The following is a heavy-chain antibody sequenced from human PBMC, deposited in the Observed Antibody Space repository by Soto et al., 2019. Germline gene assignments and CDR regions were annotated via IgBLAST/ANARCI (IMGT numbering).Heavy chain of an antibody. J-gene: IGHJ4*02. CDR3: ARGYCSSTSCQYYFDF. CDR1: GYTFTGYA. D-gene: IGHD2-2*01. V-gene: IGHV1-3*01. CDR2: INGGNGDT. Sequence: ARVKVSCKASGYTFTGYAIHWVRQAPGQRHEWMGWINGGNGDTKYSQKFQGRVTITRDTSASTAYMELTSLGSEDTAVYHCARGYCSSTSCQYYFDFWGQGTLVTVSS.